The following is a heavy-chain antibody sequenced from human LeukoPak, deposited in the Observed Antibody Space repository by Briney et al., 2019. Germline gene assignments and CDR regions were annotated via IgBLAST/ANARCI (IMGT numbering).Heavy chain of an antibody. V-gene: IGHV4-39*01. CDR1: GGSISSSSAY. J-gene: IGHJ5*02. Sequence: PSETLSLTCTVSGGSISSSSAYWGWIRQPPGKGLEWIGSIYYSKNTYYNPSLKSRVTISVDTSKNQFSLKLSSVTAADTAVYYCAMYRSSWEFDPWGQGTLVTVSS. CDR3: AMYRSSWEFDP. D-gene: IGHD6-13*01. CDR2: IYYSKNT.